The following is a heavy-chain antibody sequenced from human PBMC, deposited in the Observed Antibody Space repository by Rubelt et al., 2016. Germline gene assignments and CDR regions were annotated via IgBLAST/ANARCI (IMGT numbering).Heavy chain of an antibody. V-gene: IGHV1-69*04. CDR2: IPILGIA. J-gene: IGHJ6*02. D-gene: IGHD3-10*02. CDR3: AADVHGMDV. Sequence: IPILGIANYAQKFQGRVTITADKSTSTAYMELSSLRSEDTAVYYCAADVHGMDVWGQGTTVTVSS.